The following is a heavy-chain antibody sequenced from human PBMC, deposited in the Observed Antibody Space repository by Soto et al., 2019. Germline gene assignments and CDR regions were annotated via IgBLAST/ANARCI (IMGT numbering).Heavy chain of an antibody. Sequence: QVQLVQSGAEVKKPGASVKVSCKTSGYTFTTYYVHWVRQAPGQGLEWMALINPSSGTTNDAQKFQGRVTVTRDTSTSTVYVEVSSLRSEDTAVYYCARAQPNSSGWTNAFDIWGQGTVVTVSS. J-gene: IGHJ3*02. CDR1: GYTFTTYY. D-gene: IGHD6-25*01. V-gene: IGHV1-46*01. CDR2: INPSSGTT. CDR3: ARAQPNSSGWTNAFDI.